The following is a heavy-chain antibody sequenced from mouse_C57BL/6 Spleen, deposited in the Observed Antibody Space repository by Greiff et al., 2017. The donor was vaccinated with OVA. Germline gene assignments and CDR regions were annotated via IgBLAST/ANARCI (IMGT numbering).Heavy chain of an antibody. CDR2: IDPETGGT. CDR1: GYTFTDYE. D-gene: IGHD2-5*01. J-gene: IGHJ3*01. Sequence: QVQLQQSGAELVRPGASVTLSCKASGYTFTDYEMHWVKQTPVHGLEWIGAIDPETGGTAYNQKFKGKAILTADKSSSTAYMELRSLTSEDSAVYYCTRSDSNHGGFAYWGQGTLVTVSA. V-gene: IGHV1-15*01. CDR3: TRSDSNHGGFAY.